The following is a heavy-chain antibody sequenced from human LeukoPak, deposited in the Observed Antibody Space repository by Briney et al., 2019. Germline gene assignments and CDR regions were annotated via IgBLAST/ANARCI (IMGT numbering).Heavy chain of an antibody. V-gene: IGHV4-4*07. D-gene: IGHD1-26*01. Sequence: PSETLSLTCTVSGGPISSYYWTWIRQPAGKGLEWIGRFYSTGSTNYNPSLESRVTMSVDTSKNQFSLKLSSETAADTAVYYCARDQYSGSLDYWGQGTLVTVSS. J-gene: IGHJ4*02. CDR2: FYSTGST. CDR3: ARDQYSGSLDY. CDR1: GGPISSYY.